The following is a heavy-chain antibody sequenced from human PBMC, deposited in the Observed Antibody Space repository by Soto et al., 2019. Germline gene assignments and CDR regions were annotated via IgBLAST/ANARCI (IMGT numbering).Heavy chain of an antibody. V-gene: IGHV4-4*02. D-gene: IGHD2-8*02. CDR1: GASIGSGGW. CDR2: IFHDGNT. Sequence: SESLSLTCAVSGASIGSGGWWSWVRQPPGKGLEWIAEIFHDGNTNYSPSLKSRVTISVDKSQNQFSLNVYSVTAADTAVYYCARHEGWTGPDQWGQGTLVTVSS. J-gene: IGHJ5*02. CDR3: ARHEGWTGPDQ.